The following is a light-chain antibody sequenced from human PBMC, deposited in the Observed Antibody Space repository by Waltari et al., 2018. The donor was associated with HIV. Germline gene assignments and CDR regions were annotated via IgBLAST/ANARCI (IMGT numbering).Light chain of an antibody. Sequence: QAVVTQEPSLTVSPGGTVTLTCPPSSGAVPRGHCPSWFQRRPGQAPKTLIYDTTNRHSWTPSRCSGSLLGGKAALTLSGAQCEDEADYFCLLSFNGVVVFGGGTTLTVL. CDR3: LLSFNGVVV. J-gene: IGLJ2*01. CDR2: DTT. V-gene: IGLV7-46*01. CDR1: SGAVPRGHC.